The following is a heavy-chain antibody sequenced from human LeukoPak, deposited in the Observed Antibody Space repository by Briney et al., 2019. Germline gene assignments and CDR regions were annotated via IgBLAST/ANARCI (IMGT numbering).Heavy chain of an antibody. CDR3: ARGAHTSGDFDY. Sequence: SVKVSCKASGGTFGSYAISWVRQAPGQGLEWMGGIIPIFGTANYAQKLQGRVTITTDESTSTAYMELSSLRSEDTAVYYCARGAHTSGDFDYWGQGTLVTVSS. CDR2: IIPIFGTA. D-gene: IGHD1-1*01. CDR1: GGTFGSYA. J-gene: IGHJ4*02. V-gene: IGHV1-69*05.